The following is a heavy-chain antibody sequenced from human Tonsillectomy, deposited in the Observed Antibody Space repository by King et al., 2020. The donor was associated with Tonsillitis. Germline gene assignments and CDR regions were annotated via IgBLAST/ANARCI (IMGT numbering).Heavy chain of an antibody. CDR3: ARDGTERSGNWFDP. V-gene: IGHV3-21*01. Sequence: QLVQSGGGLVKPGGSLRLSCAASGFTFSSYSMNWVRQAPGKGLEWVSYISSSSSYIYYADSVKGRFTISRDNAKNSLYLQMNSLGAEDTAVYYCARDGTERSGNWFDPWGQGTLVTVSS. CDR1: GFTFSSYS. D-gene: IGHD1-1*01. J-gene: IGHJ5*02. CDR2: ISSSSSYI.